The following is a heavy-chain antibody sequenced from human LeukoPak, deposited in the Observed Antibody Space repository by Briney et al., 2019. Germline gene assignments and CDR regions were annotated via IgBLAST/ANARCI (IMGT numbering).Heavy chain of an antibody. CDR2: ISYDGSNK. Sequence: GSLRLSCAASGFTFSIYGMHWVRQAPGKGLEWVAVISYDGSNKYYADSVKGRFTISRDNSKNTLYLQMNSLRTEDTAVYYCAKDLYDGSSGWTVRGSDYWGQGTLVTVSS. V-gene: IGHV3-30*18. D-gene: IGHD6-19*01. CDR3: AKDLYDGSSGWTVRGSDY. J-gene: IGHJ4*02. CDR1: GFTFSIYG.